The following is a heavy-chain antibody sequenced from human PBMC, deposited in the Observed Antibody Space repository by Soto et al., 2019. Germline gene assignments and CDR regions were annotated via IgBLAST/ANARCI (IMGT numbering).Heavy chain of an antibody. CDR2: IYDSGSS. CDR1: GGSVSSGNDY. D-gene: IGHD5-12*01. V-gene: IGHV4-30-4*08. Sequence: SETLSLTCTVSGGSVSSGNDYWSWIRQPPGKGLEWIGYIYDSGSSYYNPSLKSRVTMSVDTSKNQFSLKLSSVTAADTAVYYCAREKGYISGPKNFDYWGQGTLVTVSS. CDR3: AREKGYISGPKNFDY. J-gene: IGHJ4*02.